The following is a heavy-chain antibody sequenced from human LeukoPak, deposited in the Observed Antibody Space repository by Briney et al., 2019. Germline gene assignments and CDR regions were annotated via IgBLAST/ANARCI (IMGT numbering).Heavy chain of an antibody. D-gene: IGHD2-15*01. Sequence: GASVKVSCKASGGTFSSYAISWVRQAPGQGLEWMGRIIPIFGTANYAQKFQGRGTITTDESTKTAYMQLSSLGSEDAAVYYCARVSCSGGSCYGHFDYWGQGTLVTVSS. CDR2: IIPIFGTA. J-gene: IGHJ4*02. CDR1: GGTFSSYA. V-gene: IGHV1-69*05. CDR3: ARVSCSGGSCYGHFDY.